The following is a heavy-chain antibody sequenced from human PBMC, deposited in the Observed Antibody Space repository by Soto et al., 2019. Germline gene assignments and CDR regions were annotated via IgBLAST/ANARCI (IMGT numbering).Heavy chain of an antibody. J-gene: IGHJ5*01. CDR2: INPGGGAT. Sequence: QVQLVQSGAEVKNPGASVKVSCKASGYIFTNYYIYWVRQAPGQGLEYIGIINPGGGATDYAQKLQGRVTMTRDKSKSTVYMELSSLTYEDTAVYYCARGIVGALIRWFDSWGQGTLVTVSS. CDR3: ARGIVGALIRWFDS. V-gene: IGHV1-46*04. D-gene: IGHD1-26*01. CDR1: GYIFTNYY.